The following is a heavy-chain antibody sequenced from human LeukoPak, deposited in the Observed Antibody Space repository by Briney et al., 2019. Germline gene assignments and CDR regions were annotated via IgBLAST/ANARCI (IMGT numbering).Heavy chain of an antibody. J-gene: IGHJ5*02. D-gene: IGHD6-19*01. CDR1: GFTFSSYA. CDR3: AGSGWYVVNWFDP. Sequence: GGSLRLSCAASGFTFSSYAMSWVRQAPGKGLEWVSAISGSGGSTYYADSVKGRFTISRDNSKNTLYLQMNSLRAEDTVVYYCAGSGWYVVNWFDPWGQGTLVTVSS. CDR2: ISGSGGST. V-gene: IGHV3-23*01.